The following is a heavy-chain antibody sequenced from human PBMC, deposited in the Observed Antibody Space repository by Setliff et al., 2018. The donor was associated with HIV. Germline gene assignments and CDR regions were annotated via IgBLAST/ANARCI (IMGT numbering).Heavy chain of an antibody. CDR1: GGSISSGSYY. CDR2: IHASGNT. D-gene: IGHD6-13*01. Sequence: SETLSLTCTVSGGSISSGSYYWSWIRQPAGKGLEWIGHIHASGNTNYNPSLKGRVTISVDTSKKYFSLRLTSVTAADTAVYYCARAIVYGSAFDIWGQGTMVTVSS. CDR3: ARAIVYGSAFDI. J-gene: IGHJ3*02. V-gene: IGHV4-61*09.